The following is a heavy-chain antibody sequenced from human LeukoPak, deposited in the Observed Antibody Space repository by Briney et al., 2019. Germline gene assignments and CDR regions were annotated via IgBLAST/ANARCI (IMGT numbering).Heavy chain of an antibody. CDR1: GFTFSTYS. CDR2: ISSGGNYI. V-gene: IGHV3-21*01. Sequence: GGSLRLSCAASGFTFSTYSMNWVRQAPGEGLEWVSSISSGGNYIYYADSMKGRFTISRDNAKNSLYLQMNGLRAEETAVYYCARAGILVAGTDWYFDLWGRGTLVTVSS. CDR3: ARAGILVAGTDWYFDL. J-gene: IGHJ2*01. D-gene: IGHD6-19*01.